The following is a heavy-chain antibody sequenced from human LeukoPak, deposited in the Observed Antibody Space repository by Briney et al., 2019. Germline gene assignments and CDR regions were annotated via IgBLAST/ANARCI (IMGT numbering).Heavy chain of an antibody. CDR2: IYYSGST. V-gene: IGHV4-39*07. J-gene: IGHJ4*02. CDR3: AREVGVRATPTGGYFDY. D-gene: IGHD1-26*01. CDR1: GGSISSSSYY. Sequence: SETLSLTCTVSGGSISSSSYYWGWIRQPPGKGLEWIGSIYYSGSTYYDPSLKSRVTISVDTSKNQFSLKLSSVTAADTAVYYCAREVGVRATPTGGYFDYWGQGTLVTVSS.